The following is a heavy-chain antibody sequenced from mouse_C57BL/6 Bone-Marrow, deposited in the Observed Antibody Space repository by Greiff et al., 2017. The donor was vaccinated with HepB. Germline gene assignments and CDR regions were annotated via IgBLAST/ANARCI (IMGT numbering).Heavy chain of an antibody. Sequence: QVQLQQPGAELVMPGASVKLSCKASGYTFTSYWMHWVKQRPGQGLEWIGEIDPSDSYTNYNQKFKGKSTLTVDKSSSTAYMQLSSLTSEDSAVYYCARKFYEYDGYYFDYWGQGTTLTVSS. J-gene: IGHJ2*01. V-gene: IGHV1-69*01. CDR3: ARKFYEYDGYYFDY. D-gene: IGHD2-4*01. CDR2: IDPSDSYT. CDR1: GYTFTSYW.